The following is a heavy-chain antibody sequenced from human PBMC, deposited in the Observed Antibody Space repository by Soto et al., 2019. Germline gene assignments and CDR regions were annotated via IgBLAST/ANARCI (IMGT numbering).Heavy chain of an antibody. V-gene: IGHV3-30-3*01. D-gene: IGHD3-10*01. CDR1: GFSFSSYA. J-gene: IGHJ3*02. CDR2: ISYDGSNK. Sequence: GGSLRLSCAASGFSFSSYAMHWVRQAPGEGLEWVAVISYDGSNKYYADSVKGRSTISRDNSKNTLYLQMNSLRAEDTAVYYCARDYYYGSGSYLNDALDIWGQGTMVTVSS. CDR3: ARDYYYGSGSYLNDALDI.